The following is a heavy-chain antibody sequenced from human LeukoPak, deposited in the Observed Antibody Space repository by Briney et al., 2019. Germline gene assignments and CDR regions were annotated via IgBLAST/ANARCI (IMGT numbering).Heavy chain of an antibody. CDR2: ISGSGVGT. J-gene: IGHJ4*02. V-gene: IGHV3-23*01. D-gene: IGHD1-20*01. CDR3: AKNNWNDMPFVDD. Sequence: GGSLRLSCAASGFTFRNSAMSWVRQAPGKGLEWVSTISGSGVGTYYADSVKGRFTISRDNFKNTLYLRMNSLRAEDTAVYYCAKNNWNDMPFVDDWGQGTLATVSS. CDR1: GFTFRNSA.